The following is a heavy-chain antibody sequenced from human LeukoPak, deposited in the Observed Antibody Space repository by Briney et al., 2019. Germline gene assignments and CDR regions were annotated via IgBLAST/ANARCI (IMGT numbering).Heavy chain of an antibody. V-gene: IGHV3-48*01. CDR3: ARDSPFDY. CDR2: ISSGSSTI. CDR1: GFTFSSYS. Sequence: GGSLRLSCAASGFTFSSYSMNWVRQAPGKGLEWLSYISSGSSTIYYADSVKGRFTISRDNAKSSLYLQMNSLRAEDTAVYYCARDSPFDYWGQGALVTVSS. J-gene: IGHJ4*02.